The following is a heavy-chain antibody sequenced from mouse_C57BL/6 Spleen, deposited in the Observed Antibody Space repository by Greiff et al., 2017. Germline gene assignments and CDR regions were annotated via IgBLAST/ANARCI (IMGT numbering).Heavy chain of an antibody. CDR2: ISSGGSYT. J-gene: IGHJ2*01. Sequence: EVQLVESGGDLVKPGGSLKLSCAASGFTFSSYGMSWVRQTPDKRLEWVATISSGGSYTYYPDSVKGRFTISRDNAKNTLYLQMSSLKSEDTAMYYCASGLTTVVAYYFDYWGQGTTLTVSS. V-gene: IGHV5-6*01. CDR3: ASGLTTVVAYYFDY. CDR1: GFTFSSYG. D-gene: IGHD1-1*01.